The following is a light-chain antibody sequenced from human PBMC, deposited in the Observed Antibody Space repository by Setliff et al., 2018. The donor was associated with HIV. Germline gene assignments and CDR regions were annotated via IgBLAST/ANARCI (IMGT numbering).Light chain of an antibody. CDR2: QAT. V-gene: IGLV2-23*01. CDR3: CSNTGSNTYV. J-gene: IGLJ1*01. Sequence: QSALAQPASVSGSPGQSITISCTGTSSDIGRYNLVSWYQQYPGKAPKLMIHQATKRPSGVSNRFSGSKSGNTASLTISGLQAEDEADYYCCSNTGSNTYVFGSGTKVTVL. CDR1: SSDIGRYNL.